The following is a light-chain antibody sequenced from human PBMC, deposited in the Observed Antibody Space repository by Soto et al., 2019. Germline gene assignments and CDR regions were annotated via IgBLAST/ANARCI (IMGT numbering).Light chain of an antibody. Sequence: DIQMTQSPSTLSASVGDRVTITCRASQSISSWLAWYQQKPGKAPKGLIYKASSLESGVPSRFSGSGSGTEFTLTISSLQPDDFATYYCQQYNNYPWTFGQGTKVEIK. J-gene: IGKJ1*01. CDR1: QSISSW. CDR3: QQYNNYPWT. V-gene: IGKV1-5*03. CDR2: KAS.